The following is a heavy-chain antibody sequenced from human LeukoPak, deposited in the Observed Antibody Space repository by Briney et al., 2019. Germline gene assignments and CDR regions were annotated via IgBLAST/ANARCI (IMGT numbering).Heavy chain of an antibody. CDR3: AKDPGADTAMGQFDY. CDR1: GLTYSNYA. J-gene: IGHJ4*02. V-gene: IGHV3-23*01. Sequence: GGSLRLSCAASGLTYSNYAMSGVRPATGKDLGWLSAISGSGGSTYYEDSVKGWFTISRDNSKNTLYRQMNRLRDEDTAVYYCAKDPGADTAMGQFDYWGQGTLVTVSS. D-gene: IGHD5-18*01. CDR2: ISGSGGST.